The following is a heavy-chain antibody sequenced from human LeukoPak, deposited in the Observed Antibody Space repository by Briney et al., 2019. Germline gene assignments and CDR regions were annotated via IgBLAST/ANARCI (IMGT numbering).Heavy chain of an antibody. CDR3: VRSPQLDP. D-gene: IGHD3-10*01. CDR2: IQNSVTSY. V-gene: IGHV4-59*03. CDR1: GGSISSHY. Sequence: SETLSLTCTVSGGSISSHYWSWVRQPPGKGLEWIGYIQNSVTSYTDNPSLQSRVTISVDTSKNQFSLQVTSVTAADTAVYYCVRSPQLDPWGPGILVTVSS. J-gene: IGHJ5*02.